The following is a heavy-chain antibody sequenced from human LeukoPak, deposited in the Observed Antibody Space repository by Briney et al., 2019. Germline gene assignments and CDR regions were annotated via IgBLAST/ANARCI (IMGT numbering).Heavy chain of an antibody. Sequence: GGSLRLSCAASGFTFSSYAMHWVRQAPGKGLEYVSAISSNGGSTYYANSVKGRFTISRDNSKNTLYLQMGSLRAEDMAVYYCARDRYGSGRDFDYWGQGTLVTVSS. D-gene: IGHD3-10*01. CDR3: ARDRYGSGRDFDY. CDR2: ISSNGGST. J-gene: IGHJ4*02. V-gene: IGHV3-64*01. CDR1: GFTFSSYA.